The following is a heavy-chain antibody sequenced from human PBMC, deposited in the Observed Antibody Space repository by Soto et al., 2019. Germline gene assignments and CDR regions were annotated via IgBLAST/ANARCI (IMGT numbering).Heavy chain of an antibody. Sequence: QLQLQESGPGLVKPSETLSLTCTVSGGSISSSSYYWGWIRQPPGKGLEWIGSIYYSGSTYYNPSLKSRFTISVDTSKNQFSLKLSSVTAADTAVYYCAREDSSSWLNWFAPWGQGTLVTVSS. CDR3: AREDSSSWLNWFAP. CDR1: GGSISSSSYY. J-gene: IGHJ5*02. CDR2: IYYSGST. V-gene: IGHV4-39*01. D-gene: IGHD6-13*01.